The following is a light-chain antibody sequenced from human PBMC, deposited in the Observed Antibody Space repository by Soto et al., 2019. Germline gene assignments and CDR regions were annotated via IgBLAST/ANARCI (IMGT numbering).Light chain of an antibody. CDR3: AAWDDILNGYV. Sequence: QSLLTKPPSSSGTPGQRVTISCSGSSSNIESNTVTWYQQLSGTAPKLVIYSNYDRPSGVPDRFSGSTSGTSASLVIRGLQSEDEVDYYCAAWDDILNGYVFGGGTKVTVL. CDR1: SSNIESNT. J-gene: IGLJ1*01. CDR2: SNY. V-gene: IGLV1-44*01.